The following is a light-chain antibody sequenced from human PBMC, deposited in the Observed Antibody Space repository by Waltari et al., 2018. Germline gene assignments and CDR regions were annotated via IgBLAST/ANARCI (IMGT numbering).Light chain of an antibody. CDR1: NIGSKS. V-gene: IGLV3-21*04. CDR3: QVWDDVTDSGV. J-gene: IGLJ3*02. CDR2: YDS. Sequence: YVLTQPPSVSVDPGKTARLTCGGDNIGSKSVNWYQQKPGQAPVLVMFYDSDRPPERPERFAGSNCGNTATLIISWVEAGDEADYHCQVWDDVTDSGVFGGGTKLAVL.